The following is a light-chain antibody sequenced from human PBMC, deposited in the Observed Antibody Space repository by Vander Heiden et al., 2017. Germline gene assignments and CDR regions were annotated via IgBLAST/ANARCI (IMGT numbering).Light chain of an antibody. V-gene: IGKV3-15*01. J-gene: IGKJ1*01. CDR1: QSVSSN. CDR2: GAS. CDR3: QHYNTWPRT. Sequence: EIVMTQSPATLSLSPGERATLSCRASQSVSSNLAWYQPKPGLGPRLLHYGASTRATGIPARFSGSASGTEFTLTISSLQSEDSAVYFCQHYNTWPRTFGPGTKVEIK.